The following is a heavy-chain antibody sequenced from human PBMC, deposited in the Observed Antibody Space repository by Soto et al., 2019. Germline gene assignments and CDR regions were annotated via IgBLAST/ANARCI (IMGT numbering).Heavy chain of an antibody. V-gene: IGHV3-30*18. CDR2: ISYDGSNK. D-gene: IGHD2-21*02. Sequence: GGSLRLSCAASGFTFSSYGMHWVRQAPGKGLEWVAVISYDGSNKYYADSVKGRFTMSRDNSKNTLYLQMNSLRAEDTAVYYCAKDRPPFVVVTAQPSGYFDYWGQGTLVTVSS. CDR1: GFTFSSYG. J-gene: IGHJ4*02. CDR3: AKDRPPFVVVTAQPSGYFDY.